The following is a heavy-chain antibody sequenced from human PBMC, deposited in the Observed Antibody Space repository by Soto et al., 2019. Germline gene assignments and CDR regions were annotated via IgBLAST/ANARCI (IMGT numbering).Heavy chain of an antibody. CDR2: ISAYNGNT. Sequence: GASVKVSCKASGYTFTSYGISWVRQAPGQGLEWMGWISAYNGNTNYAQKLQGRVTMTTDTSTSTAYMELRSLGSDDTAVYYCARDSVFYGSGIPGWFVPWCPATLVTVSS. J-gene: IGHJ5*02. CDR1: GYTFTSYG. CDR3: ARDSVFYGSGIPGWFVP. D-gene: IGHD3-10*01. V-gene: IGHV1-18*01.